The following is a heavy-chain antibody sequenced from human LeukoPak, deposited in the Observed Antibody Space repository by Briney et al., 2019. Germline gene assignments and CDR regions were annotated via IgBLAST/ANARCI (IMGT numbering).Heavy chain of an antibody. CDR1: GFTFSSYA. CDR3: AENPPDDITTYGYYFDY. D-gene: IGHD3-10*02. CDR2: ISGSGSNT. J-gene: IGHJ4*02. Sequence: PGGSLRLSCAASGFTFSSYAMSWVRQAPGKGLEWIPVISGSGSNTYYADSVRGRFTISRDNSKNTLYLQMNSLRAEDTAVYYCAENPPDDITTYGYYFDYWGQGTLVTVSS. V-gene: IGHV3-23*01.